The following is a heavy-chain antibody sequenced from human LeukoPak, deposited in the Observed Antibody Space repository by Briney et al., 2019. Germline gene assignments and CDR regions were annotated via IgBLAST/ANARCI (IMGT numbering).Heavy chain of an antibody. Sequence: VASVKVSCKASGYTFTSYAMHWVRQAPGQRLEWMGWIYAGNGNTKYSQKFQGRVTITRDTSASTAYMELSSLRSEDTAVYYCARGLKPASIAAAGTGFYFDYWGQGTLVTVSS. CDR1: GYTFTSYA. V-gene: IGHV1-3*01. J-gene: IGHJ4*02. CDR3: ARGLKPASIAAAGTGFYFDY. D-gene: IGHD6-13*01. CDR2: IYAGNGNT.